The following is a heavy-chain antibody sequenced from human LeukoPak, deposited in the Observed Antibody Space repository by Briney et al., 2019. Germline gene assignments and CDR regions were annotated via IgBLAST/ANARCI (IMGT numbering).Heavy chain of an antibody. J-gene: IGHJ5*02. CDR2: INHSGST. CDR1: GGSFSGYY. CDR3: ARAMRYSSSWYDD. Sequence: SETLSLTCAVYGGSFSGYYWSWIRQPPGKGLEWIGEINHSGSTNYNPSLKSRVTISVDTSKNQFSLKLSSVTAADTAVYYCARAMRYSSSWYDDRGQGTLVTVSS. V-gene: IGHV4-34*01. D-gene: IGHD6-13*01.